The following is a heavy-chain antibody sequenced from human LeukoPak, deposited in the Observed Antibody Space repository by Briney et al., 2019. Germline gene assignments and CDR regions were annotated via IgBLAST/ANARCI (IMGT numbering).Heavy chain of an antibody. CDR1: GGSISSYY. Sequence: SETLSLTCTVSGGSISSYYWSWIRQPAGKGLEWIGRIYTSGSTNYNPSLKSRVTMSVDTSKNQFSLKLSSVTAADTAVYYCARGIIAARPDYYYYMDVWGKGTTVTVSS. V-gene: IGHV4-4*07. CDR2: IYTSGST. J-gene: IGHJ6*03. CDR3: ARGIIAARPDYYYYMDV. D-gene: IGHD6-6*01.